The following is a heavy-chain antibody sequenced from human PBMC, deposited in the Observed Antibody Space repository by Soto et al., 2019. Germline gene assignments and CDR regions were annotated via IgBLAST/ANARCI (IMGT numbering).Heavy chain of an antibody. D-gene: IGHD3-22*01. J-gene: IGHJ4*02. Sequence: ASVKVSCKASGYTFTSYYMHWVRQAPGQGLEWMGIINPSGGSTSYAQKFQGRVTMTRDTSTSTVYMELSSLRSEDTAVYYCARAWGRGGYCYDSSGYSYFDYWGQGTLVTVSS. CDR2: INPSGGST. V-gene: IGHV1-46*01. CDR1: GYTFTSYY. CDR3: ARAWGRGGYCYDSSGYSYFDY.